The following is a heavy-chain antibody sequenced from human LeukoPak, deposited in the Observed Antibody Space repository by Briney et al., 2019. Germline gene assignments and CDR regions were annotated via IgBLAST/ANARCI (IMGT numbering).Heavy chain of an antibody. CDR1: GGSFSGYY. CDR3: ARASLDY. J-gene: IGHJ4*02. CDR2: INHSGST. Sequence: SSETLSLTCAVYGGSFSGYYWSWIRQPPGKGLEWSGEINHSGSTNYNPSLKNRVTISVDTSKSQLSLKLRSVTAADTAVYYCARASLDYWGQGTLVTVSS. V-gene: IGHV4-34*01.